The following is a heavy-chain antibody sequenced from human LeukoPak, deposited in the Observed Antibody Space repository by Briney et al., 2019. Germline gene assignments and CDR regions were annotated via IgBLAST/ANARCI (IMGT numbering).Heavy chain of an antibody. CDR3: ARDGGGSGWYSGIFY. D-gene: IGHD6-19*01. V-gene: IGHV3-30-3*01. CDR2: ISYDGSNK. Sequence: GRSLRLSCAASGFTFSSYAMHWVRQAPGKGLEWVAVISYDGSNKYYADSVKGRFTISRDNSKNTLYLQMNSLRAEDTAVYYCARDGGGSGWYSGIFYWGQGTLVTVSS. CDR1: GFTFSSYA. J-gene: IGHJ4*02.